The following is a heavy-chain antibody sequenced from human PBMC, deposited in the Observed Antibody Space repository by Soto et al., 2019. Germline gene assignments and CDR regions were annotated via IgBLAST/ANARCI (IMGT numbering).Heavy chain of an antibody. CDR1: GITFRATA. Sequence: PGGSLRPSCAVFGITFRATAMSWVRQAPGKGLEWVSTITTLGMTYYADSVKGGFTLSRDTCKNTLSLQMYSMRDEGTAPCYCVKGSVIVGVPFWSRGQGTLVTVSS. V-gene: IGHV3-23*01. J-gene: IGHJ4*03. D-gene: IGHD2-15*01. CDR3: VKGSVIVGVPFWS. CDR2: ITTLGMT.